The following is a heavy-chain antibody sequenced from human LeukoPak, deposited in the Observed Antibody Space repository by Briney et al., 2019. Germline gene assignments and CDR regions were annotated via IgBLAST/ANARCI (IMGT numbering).Heavy chain of an antibody. D-gene: IGHD6-13*01. CDR1: GFTFSSYW. CDR2: INSDGSST. J-gene: IGHJ4*02. Sequence: GGSLRLSCAASGFTFSSYWMHWVRQAAGEGLGWVSRINSDGSSTSYADSVKGRFTISRDNAKNTLYLQMNSLRAEDTAVYYCARVRSSSWYAWSYFDYWGQGTLVTVSS. V-gene: IGHV3-74*01. CDR3: ARVRSSSWYAWSYFDY.